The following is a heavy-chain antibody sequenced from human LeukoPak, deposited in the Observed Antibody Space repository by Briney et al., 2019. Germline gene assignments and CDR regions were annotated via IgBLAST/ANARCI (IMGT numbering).Heavy chain of an antibody. V-gene: IGHV3-48*03. CDR2: ISSSGSTI. D-gene: IGHD6-19*01. J-gene: IGHJ6*03. CDR1: GFTFSSYE. CDR3: ASFPPYSSGWQENYYYYYMDV. Sequence: GGSLRLSCAASGFTFSSYEMNWVRQAPGKGLEWVSYISSSGSTIYYADSVKGRFTISRDNAKNSLYLQMNSLRAEDTAVYYCASFPPYSSGWQENYYYYYMDVWGKGTTVTISS.